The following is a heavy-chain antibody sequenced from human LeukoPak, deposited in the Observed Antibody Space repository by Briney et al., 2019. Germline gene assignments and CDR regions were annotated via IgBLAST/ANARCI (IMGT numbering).Heavy chain of an antibody. V-gene: IGHV5-51*01. J-gene: IGHJ4*02. CDR1: GYSFTSYW. CDR2: IYPGDSDT. Sequence: GESLQISCKGSGYSFTSYWIAWVRQMPEKGLEWMGIIYPGDSDTRYSPSFQGQVTISADKSISTAYLQWSSLKASDTAMYYCARLGGDGYIAPYYFDYWGQGTLVTVSS. CDR3: ARLGGDGYIAPYYFDY. D-gene: IGHD3-22*01.